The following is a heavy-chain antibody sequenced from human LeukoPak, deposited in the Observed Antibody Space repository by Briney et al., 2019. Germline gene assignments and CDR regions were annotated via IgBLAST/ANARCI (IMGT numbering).Heavy chain of an antibody. J-gene: IGHJ4*02. Sequence: GSPRLSCAASGLSISGDWMHWVRQAPGKGLVWISRIYSDETTPNYADSVQGRFTTSRDNAKNTLYLQMSSLRVEDTAVYYCARSFLDQRSSWADSWGQGTLVTISS. CDR3: ARSFLDQRSSWADS. V-gene: IGHV3-74*01. D-gene: IGHD6-13*01. CDR2: IYSDETTP. CDR1: GLSISGDW.